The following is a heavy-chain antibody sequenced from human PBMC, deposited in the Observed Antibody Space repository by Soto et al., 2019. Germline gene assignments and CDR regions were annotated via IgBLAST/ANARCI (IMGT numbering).Heavy chain of an antibody. CDR2: IYYDGSNR. CDR3: ARAFCTNGVCYYFFDY. J-gene: IGHJ4*01. Sequence: SSNHLGWIRQPPGKGLEWVAVIYYDGSNRYYGDAVKGRFTISRDNSKSTLYLQMSSLRAEDTAVYYCARAFCTNGVCYYFFDYWGHGTLVTVSS. CDR1: SSNH. D-gene: IGHD2-8*01. V-gene: IGHV3-33*01.